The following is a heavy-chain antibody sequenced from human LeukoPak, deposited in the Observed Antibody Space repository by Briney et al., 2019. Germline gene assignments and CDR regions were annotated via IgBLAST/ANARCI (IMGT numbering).Heavy chain of an antibody. CDR1: GFTVSSNY. Sequence: GTLRLSCVASGFTVSSNYMSWVRQAPGKGLEWVSAIYSAGKTDYADSEKGRFTISRHNSENTLYLHMNSRRVEDTAVYFCARGGTRGYSSGRIDYWGQGTLVTVSS. J-gene: IGHJ4*02. V-gene: IGHV3-53*04. CDR3: ARGGTRGYSSGRIDY. D-gene: IGHD6-19*01. CDR2: IYSAGKT.